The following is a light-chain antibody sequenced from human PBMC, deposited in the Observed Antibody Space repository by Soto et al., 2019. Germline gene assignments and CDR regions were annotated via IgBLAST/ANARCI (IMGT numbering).Light chain of an antibody. CDR1: SSDVGGYDY. CDR2: DVS. Sequence: QSVLTQPASVSGSPGQSITISCTGTSSDVGGYDYVSWYQQHLGKAPKLMIYDVSSRPSGVSNRFSGSKSGNTASLTISGLQAEDEADYYCSSYTSSNTPFVFGTGTKVTVL. J-gene: IGLJ1*01. CDR3: SSYTSSNTPFV. V-gene: IGLV2-14*01.